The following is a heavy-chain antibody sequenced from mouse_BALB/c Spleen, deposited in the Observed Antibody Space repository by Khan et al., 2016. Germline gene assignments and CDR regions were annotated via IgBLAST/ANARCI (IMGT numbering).Heavy chain of an antibody. Sequence: EVELVESGGGLVKPGGSLKLSCAASGFIFSDYYMYWVRQTPEKRLEWVATISDGGSYTYYPDSVKGRFTISRDNAKNNLYLQMSSLKSEDTAMYYCAREGLRRGCAYWGQGTLVTVSA. CDR2: ISDGGSYT. V-gene: IGHV5-4*02. CDR3: AREGLRRGCAY. J-gene: IGHJ3*01. CDR1: GFIFSDYY. D-gene: IGHD2-4*01.